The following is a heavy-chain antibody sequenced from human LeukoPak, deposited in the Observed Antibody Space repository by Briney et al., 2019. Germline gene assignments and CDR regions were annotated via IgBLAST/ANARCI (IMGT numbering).Heavy chain of an antibody. V-gene: IGHV3-23*01. Sequence: GGSLRLSCAASGFIFNTYAMSWVRQAPGKGLEWVSAIAGSGGSTYYTDSVKGRFTIFRDNSKNTLYLHMNSLRGEDTAVYYCAKRTSSRAFDYWGQGTLVTVSS. D-gene: IGHD6-13*01. CDR1: GFIFNTYA. CDR3: AKRTSSRAFDY. J-gene: IGHJ4*02. CDR2: IAGSGGST.